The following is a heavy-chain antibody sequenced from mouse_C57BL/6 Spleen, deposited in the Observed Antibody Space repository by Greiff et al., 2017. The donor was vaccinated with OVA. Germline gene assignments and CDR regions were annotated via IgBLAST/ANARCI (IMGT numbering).Heavy chain of an antibody. D-gene: IGHD3-2*02. CDR3: ARRGLQLRPFAY. CDR2: IDPSDSYT. Sequence: QVQLQQPGAELVMPGASVKLSCKASGYTFTSYWMHWVKQRPGQGLEWIGEIDPSDSYTNYNQKFKGKSTLTVDKSSSTAYMQLSSLTSEDSAVYDCARRGLQLRPFAYWGQGTLVTVSA. J-gene: IGHJ3*01. CDR1: GYTFTSYW. V-gene: IGHV1-69*01.